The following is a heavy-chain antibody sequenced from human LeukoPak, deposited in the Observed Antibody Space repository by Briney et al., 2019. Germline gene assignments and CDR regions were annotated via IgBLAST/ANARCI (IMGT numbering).Heavy chain of an antibody. CDR2: IDPSDSYT. Sequence: GESLKISCKGSGYIFTSYWISWVRQMPGKGLEWMGRIDPSDSYTNYSPSFQGHVTISADKSISTAYLQWSSLKASDTAMYYCARQDIVVVTASGGVDYWGQGTLVTVSS. CDR3: ARQDIVVVTASGGVDY. J-gene: IGHJ4*02. CDR1: GYIFTSYW. V-gene: IGHV5-10-1*01. D-gene: IGHD2-21*02.